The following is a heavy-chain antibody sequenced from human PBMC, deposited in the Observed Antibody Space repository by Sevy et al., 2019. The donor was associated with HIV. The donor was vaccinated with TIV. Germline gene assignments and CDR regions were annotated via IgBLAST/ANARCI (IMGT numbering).Heavy chain of an antibody. CDR1: GFDVSNNY. V-gene: IGHV3-53*01. CDR3: ARDYSRRPGWFDP. D-gene: IGHD6-13*01. CDR2: IYSSGKT. Sequence: GGSLRLSCAGSGFDVSNNYMSWVRQAPGKGLEWVSIIYSSGKTYYADSVKGRFTISRDKFKNTVYLQMSSLRADDTTFYHCARDYSRRPGWFDPWGQGTLVTVSS. J-gene: IGHJ5*02.